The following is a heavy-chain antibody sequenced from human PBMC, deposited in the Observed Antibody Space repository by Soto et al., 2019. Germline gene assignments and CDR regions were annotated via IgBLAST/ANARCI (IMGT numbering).Heavy chain of an antibody. V-gene: IGHV1-2*02. CDR3: ARERYQVISDGMDV. D-gene: IGHD2-2*01. CDR1: GYTFTGYY. CDR2: INPQTGGT. J-gene: IGHJ6*02. Sequence: ASVKVSCKASGYTFTGYYIHWVREAPGQGLEWMGWINPQTGGTSYAQKFQGRVALSRNTSINTAYLELSRLRFDDAAVYFCARERYQVISDGMDVWGQGTTVTVSS.